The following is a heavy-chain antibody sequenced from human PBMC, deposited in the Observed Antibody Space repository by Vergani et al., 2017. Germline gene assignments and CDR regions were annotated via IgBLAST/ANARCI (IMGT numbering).Heavy chain of an antibody. D-gene: IGHD4-17*01. CDR1: GGSLSSYY. CDR2: IYYSGST. J-gene: IGHJ6*02. CDR3: ARDRRALCGDPTPYYYYGMDV. Sequence: QVQLQESGPGLVKPSETLSLTCTVSGGSLSSYYWSWIRQPPGKGLEWIGNIYYSGSTNHNPSLKSRVTISVDTSKNQFTLKRSTVTSADTAVYYCARDRRALCGDPTPYYYYGMDVWGQGTTVTVSS. V-gene: IGHV4-59*01.